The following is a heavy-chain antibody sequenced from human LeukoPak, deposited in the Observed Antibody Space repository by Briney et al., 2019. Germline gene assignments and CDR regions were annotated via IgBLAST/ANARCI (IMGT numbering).Heavy chain of an antibody. D-gene: IGHD5-18*01. CDR1: GFTFSSYA. V-gene: IGHV3-30-3*01. CDR3: ARDPYSYGYNIDY. J-gene: IGHJ4*02. CDR2: ISYDGSNK. Sequence: GGSLRLSCAASGFTFSSYAMHWVRQAPGKGLEWVAAISYDGSNKYYADSVKGRFTISRDNSKNTLYLQMNSLRAEDTAVYYCARDPYSYGYNIDYWGQGTLVTVSS.